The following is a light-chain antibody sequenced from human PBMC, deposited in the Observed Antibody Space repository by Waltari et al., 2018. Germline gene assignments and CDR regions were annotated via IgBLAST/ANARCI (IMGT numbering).Light chain of an antibody. CDR2: SNN. J-gene: IGLJ2*01. V-gene: IGLV1-44*01. CDR3: AAWDDSLNVV. Sequence: QSVLTQPPSASGTPGQRVTISCSGSSSNIGSNTVNWYQQLPGTAPKLLIYSNNQRPSGVPDRFSGPKSGTSASLAINGLQSEDEADYYCAAWDDSLNVVFGGGTKLTVL. CDR1: SSNIGSNT.